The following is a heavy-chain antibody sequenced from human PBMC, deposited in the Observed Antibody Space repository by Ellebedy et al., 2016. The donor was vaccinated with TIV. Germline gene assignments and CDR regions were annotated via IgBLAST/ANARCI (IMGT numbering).Heavy chain of an antibody. J-gene: IGHJ2*01. CDR1: GFTFTQYW. Sequence: PGGSLRLACAASGFTFTQYWLHWVRQAPGKGPGWVSRINSDGRSTTYADSVKGRFTIARDNAKNTLYLQMTSLRAEDTAVYYCARAGSSGWEAYFDLWGRGTLVTVSS. CDR3: ARAGSSGWEAYFDL. V-gene: IGHV3-74*01. D-gene: IGHD6-19*01. CDR2: INSDGRST.